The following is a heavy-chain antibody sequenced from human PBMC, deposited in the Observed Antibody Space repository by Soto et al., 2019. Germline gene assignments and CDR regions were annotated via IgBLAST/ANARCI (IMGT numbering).Heavy chain of an antibody. D-gene: IGHD6-19*01. CDR3: AIDLAVGLVDY. Sequence: QVQLVQSGAEVKKPGASVKVSCKASGYTFTSYGISWVRQAPGQGLEWMGWISAYNGNTNSAQKLQGRVTMTTDTSTSRAYMVLRSLRSDDTAVYYCAIDLAVGLVDYWGQGTLVTGSS. J-gene: IGHJ4*02. CDR2: ISAYNGNT. CDR1: GYTFTSYG. V-gene: IGHV1-18*01.